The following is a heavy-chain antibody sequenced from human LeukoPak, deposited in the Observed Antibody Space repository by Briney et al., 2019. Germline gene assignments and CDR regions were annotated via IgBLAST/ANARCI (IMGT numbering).Heavy chain of an antibody. Sequence: GGSLRLSCAASGFTFSSYGMHWVRQAPGKGLEWVAVIWYDGSNKYYADSVKGRFTISRDNSKNTLYLQMNSLRAEDTAVYYCARVELYSGYAFDYWGQGTLVTVSS. J-gene: IGHJ4*02. CDR1: GFTFSSYG. V-gene: IGHV3-33*01. CDR3: ARVELYSGYAFDY. CDR2: IWYDGSNK. D-gene: IGHD5-12*01.